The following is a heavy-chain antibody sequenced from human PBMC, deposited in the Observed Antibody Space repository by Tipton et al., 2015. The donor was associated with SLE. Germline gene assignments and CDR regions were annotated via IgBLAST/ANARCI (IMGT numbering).Heavy chain of an antibody. D-gene: IGHD6-13*01. Sequence: SLRLSCAASGFTFSSYAMHWVRQAPGKGLEWVAVISYDGSNKYYADSVKGRFAISRDNSKNTLYLQMNSLRAEDTAVYYCARDRAAAAGLDYWGQGTLVTVSS. CDR3: ARDRAAAAGLDY. CDR2: ISYDGSNK. CDR1: GFTFSSYA. V-gene: IGHV3-30*09. J-gene: IGHJ4*02.